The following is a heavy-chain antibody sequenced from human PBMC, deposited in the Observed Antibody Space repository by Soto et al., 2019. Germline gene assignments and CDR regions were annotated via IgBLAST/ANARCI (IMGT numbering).Heavy chain of an antibody. CDR1: GGSISSYY. V-gene: IGHV4-59*08. CDR3: ARQPANFEPPHPWFDP. J-gene: IGHJ5*02. D-gene: IGHD6-25*01. Sequence: SETLSLTCTVSGGSISSYYWSWIQQPPGKGLEWIGYIYYSGSTNYNPSLKSRVTISVDTSKNQFSLKLSSVTAADTAVYYCARQPANFEPPHPWFDPWGQGTLVTVSS. CDR2: IYYSGST.